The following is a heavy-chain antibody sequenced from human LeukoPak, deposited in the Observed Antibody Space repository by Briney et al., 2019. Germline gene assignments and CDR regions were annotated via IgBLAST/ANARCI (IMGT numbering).Heavy chain of an antibody. CDR3: ARGTYDSSGYYYSLDY. Sequence: ASVKVSCKASGYTFTSYDINWVRQATGQGLAWMGWMNPNSGNTGYAQKFQGRVTMTRNTSISTAYMELSSLRSEDTAVYYCARGTYDSSGYYYSLDYWGQGTLVTVSS. CDR1: GYTFTSYD. CDR2: MNPNSGNT. D-gene: IGHD3-22*01. J-gene: IGHJ4*02. V-gene: IGHV1-8*01.